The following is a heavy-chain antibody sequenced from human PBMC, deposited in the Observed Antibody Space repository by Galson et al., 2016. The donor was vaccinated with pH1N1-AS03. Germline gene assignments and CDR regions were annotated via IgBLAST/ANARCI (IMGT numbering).Heavy chain of an antibody. Sequence: SLRLSCAASGFTFSDYYMSWIRQAPGKGLEWVSYISSSSSYTNYADSVKGRFTISRDNAKNSLYLQMNSLRAEDTAVYYCARAYYYDSSGYYSGVGYWGQGTLVTVPS. CDR2: ISSSSSYT. V-gene: IGHV3-11*06. D-gene: IGHD3-22*01. J-gene: IGHJ4*02. CDR3: ARAYYYDSSGYYSGVGY. CDR1: GFTFSDYY.